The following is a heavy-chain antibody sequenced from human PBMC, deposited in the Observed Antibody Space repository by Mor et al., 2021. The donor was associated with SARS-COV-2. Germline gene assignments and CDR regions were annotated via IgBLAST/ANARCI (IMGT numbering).Heavy chain of an antibody. Sequence: MGLEWVANIKQDGSEKYYVDSVKGRFTISRDNAKNSLYLQMNSLRAEDTAVYYCARSIVVVTDITGHFDYWGQGTLVT. CDR3: ARSIVVVTDITGHFDY. J-gene: IGHJ4*02. CDR2: IKQDGSEK. V-gene: IGHV3-7*03. D-gene: IGHD2-21*02.